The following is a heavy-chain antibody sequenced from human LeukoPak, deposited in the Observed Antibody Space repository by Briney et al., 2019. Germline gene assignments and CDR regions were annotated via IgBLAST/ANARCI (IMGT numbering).Heavy chain of an antibody. CDR1: GFTFSDYY. CDR3: TEAGRRHY. CDR2: ISSDTSNI. D-gene: IGHD6-19*01. V-gene: IGHV3-11*04. J-gene: IGHJ4*02. Sequence: GGSLRLSCAASGFTFSDYYMSWLRQAPGKRLEWVSYISSDTSNIYYADSVKGRFTISRDNAKNSLYLQMNSLRTEDTAVYYCTEAGRRHYWGQGTLVTVSS.